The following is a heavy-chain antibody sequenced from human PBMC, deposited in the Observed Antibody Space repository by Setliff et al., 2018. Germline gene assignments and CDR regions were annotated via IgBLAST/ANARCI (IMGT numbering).Heavy chain of an antibody. J-gene: IGHJ5*02. D-gene: IGHD3-3*01. Sequence: ASVKVSCKASGYTFTSYYMHWVRQAPGQGLEWMGIINPSGGSTSYAQKFQGRVTITADESTSTAYMELSSLRSEDTAVYYCARGYRGYYNFWSGSQGANWFDPWGQGTLVTVSS. CDR1: GYTFTSYY. CDR2: INPSGGST. CDR3: ARGYRGYYNFWSGSQGANWFDP. V-gene: IGHV1-46*01.